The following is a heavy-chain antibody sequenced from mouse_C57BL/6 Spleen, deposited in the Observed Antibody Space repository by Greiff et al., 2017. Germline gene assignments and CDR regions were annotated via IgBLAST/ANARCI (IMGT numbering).Heavy chain of an antibody. CDR1: GYTFTDYY. CDR2: IYPGSGNT. J-gene: IGHJ2*01. D-gene: IGHD2-5*01. V-gene: IGHV1-76*01. CDR3: ARAHYSNHYFDY. Sequence: QVQLKESGPELVRPGASVKLSCKASGYTFTDYYINWVKQRPGQGLEWIARIYPGSGNTYYNEKFKGKATLTAEKSSSTAYMQLSSLTSEDSAVYFCARAHYSNHYFDYWGQGTTLTVSS.